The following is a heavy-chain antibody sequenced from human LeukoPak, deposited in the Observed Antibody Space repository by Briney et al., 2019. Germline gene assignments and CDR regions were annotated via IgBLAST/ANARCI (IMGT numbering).Heavy chain of an antibody. CDR2: IKKDGSEK. D-gene: IGHD3-10*01. CDR1: GFTFSSYW. V-gene: IGHV3-7*01. CDR3: AKDLLLWFGESNGLDY. J-gene: IGHJ4*02. Sequence: GGSLRLSCAASGFTFSSYWMSWVRQAPGKGLEWVANIKKDGSEKYYADSVKGRFTISRDNSKNTLYLQMNSLRAEDTAVYYCAKDLLLWFGESNGLDYWGQGTLVTVSS.